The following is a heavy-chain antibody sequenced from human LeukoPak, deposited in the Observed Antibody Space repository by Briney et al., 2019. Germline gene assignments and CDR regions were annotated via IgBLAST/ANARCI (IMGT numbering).Heavy chain of an antibody. J-gene: IGHJ3*02. CDR2: IYHSGST. CDR1: GGSISSGGYY. CDR3: ARDSRGLWVGAFDI. Sequence: SQTLSLTCTVSGGSISSGGYYWSWIRQPPGKGLEWILYIYHSGSTYYYPALKSRVTISVDRYKNQLSLKLSSVTAADTAVYYCARDSRGLWVGAFDIWGQGTMVTVSS. D-gene: IGHD3-16*01. V-gene: IGHV4-30-2*01.